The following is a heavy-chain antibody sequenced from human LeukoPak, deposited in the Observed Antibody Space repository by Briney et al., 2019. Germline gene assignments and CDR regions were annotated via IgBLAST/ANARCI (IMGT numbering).Heavy chain of an antibody. J-gene: IGHJ5*02. CDR2: INYSGTS. CDR1: GGSLGSYH. V-gene: IGHV4-59*01. D-gene: IGHD3-22*01. Sequence: SETLSLTCTVSGGSLGSYHWSWIRQPPGKGLEWIGYINYSGTSKYNPSLKSRVSISVDTSKNQFSLKLSSVTAADTAVYYCARGTMMVGPWGQGTQVTVSS. CDR3: ARGTMMVGP.